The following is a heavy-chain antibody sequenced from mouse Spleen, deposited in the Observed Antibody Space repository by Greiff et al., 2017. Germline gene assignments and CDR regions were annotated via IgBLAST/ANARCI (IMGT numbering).Heavy chain of an antibody. V-gene: IGHV1-15*01. CDR2: IDPETGGT. J-gene: IGHJ2*01. CDR3: TRGYGNRYFDY. D-gene: IGHD2-1*01. CDR1: GYTFTDYE. Sequence: VQLQQSGAELVRPGASVTLSCKASGYTFTDYEMHWVKQTPVHGLEWIGAIDPETGGTAYNQKFKGKATLTADKSSSTAYMELRSLTSEDSAVYYCTRGYGNRYFDYWGQGTTLTVSS.